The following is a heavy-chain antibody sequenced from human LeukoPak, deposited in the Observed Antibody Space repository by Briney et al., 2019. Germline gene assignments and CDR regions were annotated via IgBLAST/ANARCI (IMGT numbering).Heavy chain of an antibody. Sequence: PSETLSLTCTVSGGSISSSSYYWGWIRQPPGKGLEWIGSIYYSGSTNYNPSLKSRVTMSVDTSKNQFSLKLSSVTAADTAVYYCAGYDSSGSVLSYWGQGTLVTVSS. D-gene: IGHD3-22*01. CDR3: AGYDSSGSVLSY. J-gene: IGHJ4*02. V-gene: IGHV4-39*07. CDR2: IYYSGST. CDR1: GGSISSSSYY.